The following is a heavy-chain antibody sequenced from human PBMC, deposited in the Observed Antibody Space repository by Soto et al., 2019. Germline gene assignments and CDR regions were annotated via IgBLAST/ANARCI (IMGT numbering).Heavy chain of an antibody. CDR1: GGSVSSGSFY. CDR2: IYYSGTN. D-gene: IGHD2-2*01. V-gene: IGHV4-61*01. J-gene: IGHJ4*02. Sequence: PSGTLSLTCAVSGGSVSSGSFYWSWIRQPPGKGLEWIGYIYYSGTNTYNPSLKSRVTMSADTSRNQFSLRLSSVTAADTAVYYCARGYCSITSCSIFNYWGQGTLVTVSS. CDR3: ARGYCSITSCSIFNY.